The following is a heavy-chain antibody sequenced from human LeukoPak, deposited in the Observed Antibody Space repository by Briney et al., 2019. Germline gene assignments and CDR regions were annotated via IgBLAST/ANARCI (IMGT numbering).Heavy chain of an antibody. CDR3: AKDRVPYFTNGVCYEDV. V-gene: IGHV3-73*01. J-gene: IGHJ6*04. Sequence: GGSLRLSCAAAGFSFSDSDIHWVRKPSGKGLEWVGRIRSTSGTYATEYIASQKGRPTISTDDSTNTECLHMNSLKTEDTAGSYCAKDRVPYFTNGVCYEDVWGKGTTVTVSS. D-gene: IGHD2-8*01. CDR1: GFSFSDSD. CDR2: IRSTSGTYAT.